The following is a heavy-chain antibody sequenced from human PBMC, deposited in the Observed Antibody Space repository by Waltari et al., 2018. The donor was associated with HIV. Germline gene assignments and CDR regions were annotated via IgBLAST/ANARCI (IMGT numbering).Heavy chain of an antibody. J-gene: IGHJ4*02. CDR2: IYYSGST. CDR1: GGSISTYY. D-gene: IGHD6-19*01. V-gene: IGHV4-59*01. CDR3: ARIKPVGAVAGPFDY. Sequence: QVHLQESGPGLVKPSETLSLTCPVSGGSISTYYWSWIRQSPGKGLEWIGYIYYSGSTNYNAPLQSRVTISVDTSKNQFSLKLNSVTAADTAVYYCARIKPVGAVAGPFDYWGQGTLVTVSS.